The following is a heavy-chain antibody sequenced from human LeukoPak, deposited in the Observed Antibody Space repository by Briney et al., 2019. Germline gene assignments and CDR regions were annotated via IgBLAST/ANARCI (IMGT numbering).Heavy chain of an antibody. V-gene: IGHV1-46*01. J-gene: IGHJ4*02. CDR1: GYTFTSNY. CDR2: IYPRDGST. Sequence: RVASVKVSCKASGYTFTSNYIHWVRQAPGQGLEWMGMIYPRDGSTSYAQKFQGRVTVTRDTSTSTVHMELSGLRSEDTAVYYCARDQEGFDYWGQGTLVTVSS. CDR3: ARDQEGFDY.